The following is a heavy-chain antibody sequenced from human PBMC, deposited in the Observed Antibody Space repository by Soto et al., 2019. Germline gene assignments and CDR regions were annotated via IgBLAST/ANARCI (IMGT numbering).Heavy chain of an antibody. Sequence: RGEALKISCKGSGYSFTSYLIGWVRQMPGKGLEWMGIIYPGDSDTRYSPSFQGQVTISADKSISTAYLQWSSLKASDTAMYYCARHLRSHHHRNSVPGSSWSRRGISYKWFDPWGQGTLVSVSS. D-gene: IGHD6-13*01. V-gene: IGHV5-51*01. CDR1: GYSFTSYL. CDR2: IYPGDSDT. J-gene: IGHJ5*02. CDR3: ARHLRSHHHRNSVPGSSWSRRGISYKWFDP.